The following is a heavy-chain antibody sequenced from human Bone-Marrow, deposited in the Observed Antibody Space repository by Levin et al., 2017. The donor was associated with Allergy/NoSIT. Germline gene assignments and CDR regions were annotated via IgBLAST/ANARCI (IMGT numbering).Heavy chain of an antibody. J-gene: IGHJ4*02. CDR2: IIPIFGTA. Sequence: SVKVSCKASGGTFSSYAISWVRQAPGQGLEWMGGIIPIFGTANYAQKFQGRVTITADESTSTAYMELSSLRSEDTAVYYCASKGEGLGYFDYWGQGTLVTVSS. D-gene: IGHD3-16*01. V-gene: IGHV1-69*13. CDR1: GGTFSSYA. CDR3: ASKGEGLGYFDY.